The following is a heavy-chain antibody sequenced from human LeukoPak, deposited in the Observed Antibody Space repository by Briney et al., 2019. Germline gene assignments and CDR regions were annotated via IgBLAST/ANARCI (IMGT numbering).Heavy chain of an antibody. J-gene: IGHJ4*02. Sequence: SETLSSTAPVYVGPFGGTNWGWIPKPPGKGLEWIGEIIISGSTNYNPSLKSRVTTSVDTSKNQFSLKLSSVTAADTAVYYCARGSLYCSGGSCNPRLLSSFDYWGQGTLVTVSS. CDR1: VGPFGGTN. CDR2: IIISGST. D-gene: IGHD2-15*01. V-gene: IGHV4-34*01. CDR3: ARGSLYCSGGSCNPRLLSSFDY.